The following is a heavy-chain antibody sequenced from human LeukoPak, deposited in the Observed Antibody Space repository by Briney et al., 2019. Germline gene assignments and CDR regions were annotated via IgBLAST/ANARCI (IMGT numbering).Heavy chain of an antibody. CDR2: ISWNSGSI. CDR3: AKIYCGGDCYSEYYFDY. D-gene: IGHD2-21*02. V-gene: IGHV3-9*01. CDR1: GFTFDDYA. J-gene: IGHJ4*02. Sequence: PGRSLRLCCAASGFTFDDYAMHWGRQAPGKGLEWVSGISWNSGSIGYADSVKGRFTISRDNAKNSLYLQMNSLRAEDTALYYCAKIYCGGDCYSEYYFDYWGQGTLVTVSS.